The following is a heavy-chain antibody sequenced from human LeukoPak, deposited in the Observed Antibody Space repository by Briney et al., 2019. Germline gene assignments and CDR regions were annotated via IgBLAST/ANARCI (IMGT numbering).Heavy chain of an antibody. D-gene: IGHD6-13*01. V-gene: IGHV3-23*01. CDR3: AKKRIAAAGKNDFDY. J-gene: IGHJ4*02. Sequence: GGSLRLSCAASGFTFGSCAVSWVRQAPGKGLEWVSLISGSASLTYYADSVKGRFTISRDNSKNTVYLQMNSLRVEDTAVYHCAKKRIAAAGKNDFDYWGQGTLVTVSS. CDR1: GFTFGSCA. CDR2: ISGSASLT.